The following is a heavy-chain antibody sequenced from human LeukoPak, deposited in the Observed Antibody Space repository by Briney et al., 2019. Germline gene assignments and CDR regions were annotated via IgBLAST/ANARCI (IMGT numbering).Heavy chain of an antibody. V-gene: IGHV3-74*01. CDR3: ARDLGSCSSTSCYSFDAFDI. J-gene: IGHJ3*02. CDR1: GFTFSTYW. CDR2: INSDGSRT. Sequence: GGSLRLSCAASGFTFSTYWMHWVRQGPGKGLEWVSRINSDGSRTSYADSVKGRFTISRDNAKNTVYLQMNSLRAEDTAVYYCARDLGSCSSTSCYSFDAFDIWGQGTMVIVS. D-gene: IGHD2-2*01.